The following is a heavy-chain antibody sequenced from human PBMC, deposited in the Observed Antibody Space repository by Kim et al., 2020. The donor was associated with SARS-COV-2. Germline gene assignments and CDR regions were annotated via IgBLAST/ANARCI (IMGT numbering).Heavy chain of an antibody. V-gene: IGHV4-4*02. CDR1: GGSISSSNW. CDR3: ARVGYSSSSSRWFDP. D-gene: IGHD6-6*01. CDR2: IYHSGST. J-gene: IGHJ5*02. Sequence: SETLSLTCAVSGGSISSSNWWSWVRQPPGKGLEWIGEIYHSGSTNYNPSLKSRVTISVDKSKNQFSLKLSSVTAADTAVYYCARVGYSSSSSRWFDPWGQGTLVTVSS.